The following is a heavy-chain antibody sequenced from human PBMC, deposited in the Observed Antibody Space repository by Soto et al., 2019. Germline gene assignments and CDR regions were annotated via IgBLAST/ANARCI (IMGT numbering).Heavy chain of an antibody. V-gene: IGHV5-10-1*01. Sequence: GESLKISCQGSGYSFTSYWISWVRQMPGKGLEWMGRIDPSDSYTNYSPSFQGHVTISADKSISTAYLQWSSLKASDTAMYYCARQPTLHNWFDPWGQGTLVTVSS. CDR2: IDPSDSYT. J-gene: IGHJ5*02. CDR3: ARQPTLHNWFDP. CDR1: GYSFTSYW.